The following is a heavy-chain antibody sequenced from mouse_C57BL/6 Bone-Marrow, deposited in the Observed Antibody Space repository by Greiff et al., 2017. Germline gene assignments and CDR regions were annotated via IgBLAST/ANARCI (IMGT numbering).Heavy chain of an antibody. CDR1: GFTFSDYG. CDR2: ISNLAYSI. V-gene: IGHV5-15*01. Sequence: EVMLVESGGGLVQPGGSLKLSCAASGFTFSDYGMAWVRKAPRKGPEWVAFISNLAYSIDYADNVTGRFTISRENAKHTLYLEMSSLRSEDTAMYYCARIYYGNQAWFAYWGQGTLVTVSA. CDR3: ARIYYGNQAWFAY. J-gene: IGHJ3*01. D-gene: IGHD2-1*01.